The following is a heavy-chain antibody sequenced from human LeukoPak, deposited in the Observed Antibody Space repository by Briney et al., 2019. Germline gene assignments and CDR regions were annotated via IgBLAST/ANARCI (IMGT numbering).Heavy chain of an antibody. Sequence: GESLKISCKGSGYSFTSYWIGWVRQMPGKGLEWMGIIYPGDSDTRYSPSFQGQVTTSADKSISTAYLQWSSLKASDTAMYYCARQEGSSWSRGTIDYWGQGTLVTVSS. CDR1: GYSFTSYW. D-gene: IGHD6-13*01. CDR3: ARQEGSSWSRGTIDY. CDR2: IYPGDSDT. V-gene: IGHV5-51*01. J-gene: IGHJ4*02.